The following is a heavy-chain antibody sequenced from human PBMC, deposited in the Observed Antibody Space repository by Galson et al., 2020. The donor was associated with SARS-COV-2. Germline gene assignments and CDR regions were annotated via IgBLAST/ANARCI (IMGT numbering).Heavy chain of an antibody. Sequence: SETLSLTCTVSGGSIISSSYYWGWIRQPPGKGLEWIGSIYQSGNTYYNPTLKSRVTISVDTSTNHFSLKLSSVTAADTAVYYCARDGPTPVTQLTYDYASRSYSHWGQGALVTVSS. D-gene: IGHD3-10*01. V-gene: IGHV4-39*07. CDR3: ARDGPTPVTQLTYDYASRSYSH. J-gene: IGHJ4*02. CDR1: GGSIISSSYY. CDR2: IYQSGNT.